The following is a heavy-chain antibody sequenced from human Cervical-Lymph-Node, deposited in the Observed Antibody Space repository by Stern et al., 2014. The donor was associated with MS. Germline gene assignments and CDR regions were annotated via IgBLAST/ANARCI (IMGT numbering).Heavy chain of an antibody. V-gene: IGHV1-46*01. D-gene: IGHD3-9*01. CDR3: ARGSLLRYFDWLPGY. CDR2: IDTNGGRT. CDR1: GYTFTNYY. J-gene: IGHJ4*02. Sequence: QVQLVQSGAEVKKPGASVKVSCQASGYTFTNYYMHWLRQAPGPGLEWVGIIDTNGGRTSYAQSFQGRVTLTRDTSTSTVYMELSSLKSEDTAVYYCARGSLLRYFDWLPGYWGQGTLITVSS.